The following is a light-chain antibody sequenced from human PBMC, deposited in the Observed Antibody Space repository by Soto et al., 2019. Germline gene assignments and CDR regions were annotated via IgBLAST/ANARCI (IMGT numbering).Light chain of an antibody. CDR3: QSYDSSLSGYV. Sequence: VLTQPPSVSGAPGQRVTISCTGSSSNIGAGYDVHWYHQLPGTAPKLLIYGNSNRPSGVPDRFSGSKSGTSASLAITGLQAEDEADYYCQSYDSSLSGYVFGTGTKVTVL. CDR1: SSNIGAGYD. J-gene: IGLJ1*01. CDR2: GNS. V-gene: IGLV1-40*01.